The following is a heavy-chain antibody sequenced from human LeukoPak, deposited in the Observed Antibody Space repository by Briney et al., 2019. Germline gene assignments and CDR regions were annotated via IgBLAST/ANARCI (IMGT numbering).Heavy chain of an antibody. Sequence: ASVKVSCKASGYTFTGYYTHWVRQAPGQGLEWMGWINPNSGGTNYAQKFQGRVTMTRDTSISTAYMELSRLRSNDTAVYYCARARVGATDYFDYWGQGTLVTVSS. CDR3: ARARVGATDYFDY. CDR2: INPNSGGT. J-gene: IGHJ4*02. V-gene: IGHV1-2*02. D-gene: IGHD1-26*01. CDR1: GYTFTGYY.